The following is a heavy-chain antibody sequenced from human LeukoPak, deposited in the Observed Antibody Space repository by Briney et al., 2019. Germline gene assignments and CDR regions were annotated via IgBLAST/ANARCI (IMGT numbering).Heavy chain of an antibody. J-gene: IGHJ6*03. CDR3: ARGIAAQKYYYYMDV. V-gene: IGHV1-2*02. CDR1: GYTFTGYY. CDR2: INPNSGGT. Sequence: ASVKVSCKASGYTFTGYYMHWVRQAPGQGLEWMGWINPNSGGTNYAQKFQGRVTMTRDTSISTAYMELSRLRSDDTAVYYCARGIAAQKYYYYMDVWGKGTTVTVSS. D-gene: IGHD6-13*01.